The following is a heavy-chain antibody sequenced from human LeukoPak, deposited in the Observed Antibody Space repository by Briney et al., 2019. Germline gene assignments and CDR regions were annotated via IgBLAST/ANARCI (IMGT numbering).Heavy chain of an antibody. CDR1: GFTISFNY. Sequence: GGSLRLSCAASGFTISFNYMSWVRQAPGKGLEWVSVIYSGGSTYYADSVKGRFTISRDNSKNTLYLQMNSLRAEDTAVYYCARVAKLSSRIVVVPAALNEAYYYGMDVWGKGTTVTVSS. D-gene: IGHD2-2*01. CDR2: IYSGGST. V-gene: IGHV3-53*01. J-gene: IGHJ6*04. CDR3: ARVAKLSSRIVVVPAALNEAYYYGMDV.